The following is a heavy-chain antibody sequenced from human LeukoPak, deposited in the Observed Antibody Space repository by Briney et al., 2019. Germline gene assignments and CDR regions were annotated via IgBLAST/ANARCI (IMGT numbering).Heavy chain of an antibody. Sequence: APVKVSCKVSGYTLTELPIHWVRQAPGKGLEWMGGFDPDDGETVYAQVFQGRVTMTEDTSSDTASMELSSLRSEVTAVYYCATGTSGSYYVGIVRPIDYWGQGTLVTVSS. J-gene: IGHJ4*02. D-gene: IGHD1-26*01. CDR3: ATGTSGSYYVGIVRPIDY. CDR2: FDPDDGET. CDR1: GYTLTELP. V-gene: IGHV1-24*01.